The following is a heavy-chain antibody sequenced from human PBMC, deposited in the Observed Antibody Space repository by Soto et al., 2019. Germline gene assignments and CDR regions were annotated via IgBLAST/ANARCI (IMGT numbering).Heavy chain of an antibody. V-gene: IGHV3-74*01. D-gene: IGHD4-17*01. CDR2: INSDGGTT. CDR1: GFTFSSYW. CDR3: ASSAYGDYFYYYYMDV. J-gene: IGHJ6*03. Sequence: EVQLVESGGGLVQPGGSQRLSCAASGFTFSSYWMHWVRQAPGKGLVWVSRINSDGGTTNYADSVKGRFTISRDTAKNTLYLQMNSLRAEDTAVYYCASSAYGDYFYYYYMDVWGKGTTVTVSS.